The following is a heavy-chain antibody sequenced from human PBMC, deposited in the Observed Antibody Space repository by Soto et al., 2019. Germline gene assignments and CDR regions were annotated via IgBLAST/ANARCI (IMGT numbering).Heavy chain of an antibody. CDR1: GFTFSSYW. J-gene: IGHJ4*02. Sequence: PGGSLRLSCAASGFTFSSYWMSWVRQAPGKGLEWVANIKQDGSEKYYVDSVKGRFTISRDNAKNSLYLQMNSLRAEDTAVYYCARETALKKVTAGTDLWGQGTLVTVSS. V-gene: IGHV3-7*01. D-gene: IGHD6-13*01. CDR2: IKQDGSEK. CDR3: ARETALKKVTAGTDL.